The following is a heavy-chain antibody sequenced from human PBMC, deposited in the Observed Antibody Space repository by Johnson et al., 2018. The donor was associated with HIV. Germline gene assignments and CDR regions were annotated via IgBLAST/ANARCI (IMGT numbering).Heavy chain of an antibody. J-gene: IGHJ3*02. Sequence: QVQLVESGGGVVQPGRSLRLSCAASGFTFSSYAMHWVRQAPGKGLEWVAVISYDGSNKYYADSVKGRFTISRDNSKNTLYLQMNSLRTEYTAVYYCATEARGVHGTLRFLEWSDGFDIWGQGTMVTVSS. CDR3: ATEARGVHGTLRFLEWSDGFDI. V-gene: IGHV3-30-3*01. CDR2: ISYDGSNK. CDR1: GFTFSSYA. D-gene: IGHD3-3*01.